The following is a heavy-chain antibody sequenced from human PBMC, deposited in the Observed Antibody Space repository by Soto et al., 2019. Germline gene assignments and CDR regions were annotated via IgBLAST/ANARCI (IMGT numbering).Heavy chain of an antibody. Sequence: KTSETLSPPALSLVAPSVVTTGAGSGSPQGRDWSGLGISITVGAPTTTPSLKSRVTISVDTSKNQFSLKLSSVTAADTAVYYCARQTTVTPFYFDYWGQGTLVTVSS. CDR3: ARQTTVTPFYFDY. CDR2: SITVGAP. J-gene: IGHJ4*02. V-gene: IGHV4-59*08. CDR1: VAPSVVTT. D-gene: IGHD4-17*01.